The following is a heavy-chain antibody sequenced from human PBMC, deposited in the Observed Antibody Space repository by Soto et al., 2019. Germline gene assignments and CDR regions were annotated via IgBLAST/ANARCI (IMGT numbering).Heavy chain of an antibody. V-gene: IGHV1-69*08. CDR3: ARDRAAASSGMDV. CDR1: GGTFSSYT. J-gene: IGHJ6*02. CDR2: IIPILGIA. Sequence: QVQLVQSGAEVKKPGSSVKVSCKASGGTFSSYTISWVRQAPGQGLEWMGRIIPILGIANYAQKFQGRVTXTXDXXTSTAYMELSSLRSEDTAVYYCARDRAAASSGMDVWGQGTTVTVSS. D-gene: IGHD6-13*01.